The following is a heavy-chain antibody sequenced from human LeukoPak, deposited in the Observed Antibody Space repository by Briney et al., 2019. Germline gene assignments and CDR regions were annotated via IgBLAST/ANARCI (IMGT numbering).Heavy chain of an antibody. CDR1: GFTVSSNY. D-gene: IGHD1-26*01. Sequence: GGSLRLSCAASGFTVSSNYMSWVRQALGKGLEWVSVIYSGGSTYYADSVKGRFTISRDNSKNTLYLQMNSLRAEDTAVYYCASSGGSYSPDAFDIWGQGTMVTVSS. J-gene: IGHJ3*02. CDR2: IYSGGST. CDR3: ASSGGSYSPDAFDI. V-gene: IGHV3-53*01.